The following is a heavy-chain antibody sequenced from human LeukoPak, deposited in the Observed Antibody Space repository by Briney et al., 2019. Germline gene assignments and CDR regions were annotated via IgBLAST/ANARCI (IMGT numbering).Heavy chain of an antibody. Sequence: ASVKVSCKASGYTFTGYYMHWVRQAPGQGLEWMGWINPNSGGTNYAQKFQGRVTMTRDTSISTAYMELSRLRSDDTAVYYCAVAARDPRRYYYYMDVWGKGTTVTVSS. V-gene: IGHV1-2*02. J-gene: IGHJ6*03. D-gene: IGHD6-6*01. CDR3: AVAARDPRRYYYYMDV. CDR2: INPNSGGT. CDR1: GYTFTGYY.